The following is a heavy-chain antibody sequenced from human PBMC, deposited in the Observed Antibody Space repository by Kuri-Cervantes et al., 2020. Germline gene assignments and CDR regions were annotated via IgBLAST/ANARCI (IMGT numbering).Heavy chain of an antibody. V-gene: IGHV3-23*01. CDR2: ISGSGGDT. CDR1: GFTFSNYA. CDR3: AKDSYSTFPRYGMDV. J-gene: IGHJ6*02. Sequence: GGSLRLSCAASGFTFSNYAMSWVRQAPGKGLEWVSTISGSGGDTYYADSVKGRFTISRDKSKNTMYLQMNSLRAEDTAIYYCAKDSYSTFPRYGMDVWGQGTTVTVSS. D-gene: IGHD5-18*01.